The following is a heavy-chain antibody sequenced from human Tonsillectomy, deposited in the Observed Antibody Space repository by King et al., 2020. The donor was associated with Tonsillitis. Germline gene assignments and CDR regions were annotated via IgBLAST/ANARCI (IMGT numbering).Heavy chain of an antibody. CDR2: IYYSGST. CDR1: GGSISSSSYY. J-gene: IGHJ6*03. Sequence: QLQESGPGLVKPSETLSLTCTVSGGSISSSSYYWGWIRQPPGKGLEWIGSIYYSGSTYYNPSLKIRVTISVDTSKNQFFLKRSSVTAADTALYYCARPSCSSISCYYYYMDVWGKGTTVTVSS. D-gene: IGHD2-2*01. V-gene: IGHV4-39*01. CDR3: ARPSCSSISCYYYYMDV.